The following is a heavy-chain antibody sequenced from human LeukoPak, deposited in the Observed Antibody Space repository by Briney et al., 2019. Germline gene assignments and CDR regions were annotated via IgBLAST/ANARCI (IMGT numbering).Heavy chain of an antibody. CDR1: GGTFSSYA. J-gene: IGHJ6*02. CDR3: VRDASLYYYGMDV. V-gene: IGHV1-69*04. Sequence: GASVKVSCKASGGTFSSYAISWVRQAPGQGLEWMGRIIPILGIANYAQKFQGRVTITADKSTSTAYMELSSLRSEDTAVYYCVRDASLYYYGMDVWGQGTTVTVSS. CDR2: IIPILGIA.